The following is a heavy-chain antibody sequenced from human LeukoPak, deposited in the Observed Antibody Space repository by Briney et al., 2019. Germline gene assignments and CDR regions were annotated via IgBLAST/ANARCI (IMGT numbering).Heavy chain of an antibody. CDR1: GDSVSSNSAA. CDR2: TYYRSKWYN. V-gene: IGHV6-1*01. Sequence: SQTLSLTCAISGDSVSSNSAAWNWIRQSPSRGLEWLGRTYYRSKWYNDYAVSVKSRITINPDTSKNQFSLQLNSVTPEGTAVYYCARSRVGCTNGVCYSKDYYYYYMDVWGKGTTVTVSS. J-gene: IGHJ6*03. CDR3: ARSRVGCTNGVCYSKDYYYYYMDV. D-gene: IGHD2-8*01.